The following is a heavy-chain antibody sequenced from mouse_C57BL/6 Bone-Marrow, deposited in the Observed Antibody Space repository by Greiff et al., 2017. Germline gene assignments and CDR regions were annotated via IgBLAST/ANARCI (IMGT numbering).Heavy chain of an antibody. Sequence: EVQLVESGGGLVQPGGSMKLSCAASGFTFSDAWMDWVRQSPEKGLEWVAEIRNKANNHATYYAESVKGRFTISRDDSKSSVYLQMNSLRAEDTGIYYCFITSPYYYAMDYWGQGTSVTVSS. V-gene: IGHV6-6*01. CDR1: GFTFSDAW. CDR3: FITSPYYYAMDY. CDR2: IRNKANNHAT. D-gene: IGHD1-1*01. J-gene: IGHJ4*01.